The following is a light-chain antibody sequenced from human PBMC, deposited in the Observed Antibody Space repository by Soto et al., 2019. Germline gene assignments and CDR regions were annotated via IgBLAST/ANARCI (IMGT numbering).Light chain of an antibody. Sequence: QSVLTQPPSASGSPGQSVTISCAGTINDVGGYNYVSWYQQHPGKVPQLMIYQVTKRPSGVSDRFSGSKSGTTASLTISGLQAEDEADYYCSSYTSDSTYGFGTGTKVTVL. CDR1: INDVGGYNY. CDR3: SSYTSDSTYG. V-gene: IGLV2-8*01. CDR2: QVT. J-gene: IGLJ1*01.